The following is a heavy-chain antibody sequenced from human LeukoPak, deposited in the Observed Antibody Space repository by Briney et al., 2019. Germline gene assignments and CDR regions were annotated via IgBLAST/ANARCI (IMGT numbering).Heavy chain of an antibody. Sequence: SETLSLTCTVSGGSISSSSYYWGWIRQPPGKGLEWIGSIYYSGSTYYNPSLKSRVTISVDRSKNQFSLKLSSVTAADTAVYYCAREEESAGSFDPWGQGTLVTVSS. D-gene: IGHD6-13*01. V-gene: IGHV4-39*07. CDR1: GGSISSSSYY. J-gene: IGHJ5*02. CDR2: IYYSGST. CDR3: AREEESAGSFDP.